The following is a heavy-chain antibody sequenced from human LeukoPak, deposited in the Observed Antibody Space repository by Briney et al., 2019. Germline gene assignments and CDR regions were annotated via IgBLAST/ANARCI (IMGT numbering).Heavy chain of an antibody. CDR1: GFTFSTYT. V-gene: IGHV3-23*01. CDR2: SIGSGGSA. J-gene: IGHJ5*02. CDR3: ARNDFWSHAMWYNWFDP. D-gene: IGHD3-3*01. Sequence: SGGSLRLSCVASGFTFSTYTMNWIRQAPGKGLEWVSGSIGSGGSAFYADSVKGRFSISRDTSKNTLFLHMNNLRAGDTAVYYCARNDFWSHAMWYNWFDPWGQGTLVTVSS.